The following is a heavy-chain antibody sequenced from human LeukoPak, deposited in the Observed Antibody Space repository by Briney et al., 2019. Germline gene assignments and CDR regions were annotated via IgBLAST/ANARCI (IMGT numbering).Heavy chain of an antibody. Sequence: SETLSLTCTVSNGSISSHYWSWIRQPPGKGLEWMAYIYYSGSIDYNPSLKSRVTISIDTSKNQFSLKLSSVTAADTAVYYCARHRDGYNLDYWGQGTLVTVSS. CDR3: ARHRDGYNLDY. CDR2: IYYSGSI. D-gene: IGHD5-24*01. J-gene: IGHJ4*02. CDR1: NGSISSHY. V-gene: IGHV4-59*08.